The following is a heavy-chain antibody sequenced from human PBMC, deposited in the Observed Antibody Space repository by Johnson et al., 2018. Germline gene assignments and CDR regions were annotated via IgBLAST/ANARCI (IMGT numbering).Heavy chain of an antibody. V-gene: IGHV3-30*03. CDR3: ARDKKGMASSWYAGGYFHH. J-gene: IGHJ1*01. D-gene: IGHD6-13*01. CDR1: GFTFSTYA. Sequence: QVQLVESGGGVVQPGRSLRLSCAASGFTFSTYAMHWVRQAPGKGLEWVAVISYDGGNKYFADSVKGRFTISRDNSKNTLSLQMNSLRAEETAVYYCARDKKGMASSWYAGGYFHHWGQGSLVTVSS. CDR2: ISYDGGNK.